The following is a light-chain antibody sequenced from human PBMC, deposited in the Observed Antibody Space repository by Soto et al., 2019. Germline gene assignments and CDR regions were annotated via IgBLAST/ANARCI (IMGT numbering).Light chain of an antibody. V-gene: IGKV3-15*01. CDR1: QSVSSS. CDR3: QQYSDWWT. J-gene: IGKJ1*01. Sequence: EMVMTQSPATLSVSPGERATLSCRASQSVSSSLAWYQQKPGQAPRLLIYGASSRATGIPARFSGSGSGTEFTLTIGSLQSEDFALYYCQQYSDWWTFGQGTKVDIK. CDR2: GAS.